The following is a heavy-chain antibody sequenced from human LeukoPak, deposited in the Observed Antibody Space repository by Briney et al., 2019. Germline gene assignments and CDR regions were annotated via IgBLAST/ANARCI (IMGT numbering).Heavy chain of an antibody. D-gene: IGHD2-2*01. V-gene: IGHV1-2*02. CDR2: INPNSGGT. CDR1: GGTFSSYA. J-gene: IGHJ4*02. CDR3: ARETADIVVVPALD. Sequence: ASVKVSCKASGGTFSSYAISWVRQAPGQGLEWMGWINPNSGGTNYAQKFQGRVTMTRDTSISTAYMELSRLRSDDTAVYYCARETADIVVVPALDWGQGTLVTVSS.